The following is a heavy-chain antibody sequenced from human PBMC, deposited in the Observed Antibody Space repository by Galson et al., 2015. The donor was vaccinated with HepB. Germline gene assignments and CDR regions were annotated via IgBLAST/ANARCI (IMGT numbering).Heavy chain of an antibody. CDR3: AKAAWFGRYFDWSNTQFDY. J-gene: IGHJ4*02. Sequence: SLRLSCAASGFTFSSYSMNWVRQAPGKGLEWVSGISGSGGSTYYADSVKGRFTISRDHSKNTLYLQMNSLRAEDTAAYYCAKAAWFGRYFDWSNTQFDYWGQGTLVTVSS. CDR1: GFTFSSYS. D-gene: IGHD3-9*01. V-gene: IGHV3-23*01. CDR2: ISGSGGST.